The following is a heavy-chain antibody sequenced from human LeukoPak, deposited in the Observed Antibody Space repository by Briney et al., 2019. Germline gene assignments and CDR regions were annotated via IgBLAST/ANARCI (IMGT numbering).Heavy chain of an antibody. J-gene: IGHJ1*01. CDR3: ARGPYDITIFGAVIGYFQH. CDR1: GGSISSYY. CDR2: IYTSGST. V-gene: IGHV4-4*07. D-gene: IGHD3-3*01. Sequence: SETLSLTCTVSGGSISSYYWSWIRQPAGKGLEWIGRIYTSGSTNYNPSLKSRVTMSVDTSKNQFSLKLSSVTAADTAVYYCARGPYDITIFGAVIGYFQHWGQGTLVTVSS.